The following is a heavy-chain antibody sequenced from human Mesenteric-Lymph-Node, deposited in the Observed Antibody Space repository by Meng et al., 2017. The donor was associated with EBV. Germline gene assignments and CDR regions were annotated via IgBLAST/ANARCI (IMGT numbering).Heavy chain of an antibody. CDR3: AEVLNGYYYFDY. D-gene: IGHD3-22*01. J-gene: IGHJ4*02. CDR1: GAAISGPNW. CDR2: VYHSGST. Sequence: VQRQESGPGLVKPSGTLSLTFAVSGAAISGPNWWSWVRQPPGKGLEWIGEVYHSGSTNYNPSLKSRVSMSVDTSKNHFSLKLTSVTAADTAMYYCAEVLNGYYYFDYWGQGTLVTVSS. V-gene: IGHV4-4*02.